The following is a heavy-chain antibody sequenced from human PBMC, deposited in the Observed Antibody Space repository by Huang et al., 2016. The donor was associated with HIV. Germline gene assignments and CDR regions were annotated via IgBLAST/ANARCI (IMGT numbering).Heavy chain of an antibody. D-gene: IGHD3-9*01. CDR2: TYYRSQLYN. V-gene: IGHV6-1*01. J-gene: IGHJ4*02. CDR3: ARGHDFYYDKTGYSFDY. CDR1: EDSVSANSVT. Sequence: QVQLQQSGPGLLKPSQTLSLTCAISEDSVSANSVTWTWIRQSPSGGLEWLGKTYYRSQLYNDYAASVKSRITIDTDISKNRFSLQLESVVPEDTAVYFCARGHDFYYDKTGYSFDYWGQGSLVTVST.